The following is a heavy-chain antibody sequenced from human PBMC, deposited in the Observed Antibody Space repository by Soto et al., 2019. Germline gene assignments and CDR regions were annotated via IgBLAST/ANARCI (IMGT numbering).Heavy chain of an antibody. CDR3: ARPHKQWLLSYHFDY. V-gene: IGHV5-10-1*01. D-gene: IGHD6-19*01. CDR2: IDPSDSQT. Sequence: GESLKISCKGSGYSFAGYWITWVRQKPGKGLEWMGRIDPSDSQTYYSPSFRGHVTISATKSITTVFVQWSSLRAEDTAVYYCARPHKQWLLSYHFDYWGQGTLVTVSS. CDR1: GYSFAGYW. J-gene: IGHJ4*02.